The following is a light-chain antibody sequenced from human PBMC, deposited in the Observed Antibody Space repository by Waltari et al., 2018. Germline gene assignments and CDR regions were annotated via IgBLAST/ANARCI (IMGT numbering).Light chain of an antibody. CDR1: QDIKTW. V-gene: IGKV1-12*01. Sequence: DIQMTQSPSSVSASLGDSVTIPCRASQDIKTWLAWYQHKPGKAPKLLVSAASSLQSGVPSRFSGSGSGTDFTLTISNLQPEDFATYYCQQADSFPPLTFGGGTKVEIK. J-gene: IGKJ4*01. CDR3: QQADSFPPLT. CDR2: AAS.